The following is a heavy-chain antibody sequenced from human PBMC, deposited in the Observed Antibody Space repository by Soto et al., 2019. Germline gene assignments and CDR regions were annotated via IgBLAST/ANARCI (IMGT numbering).Heavy chain of an antibody. CDR1: GFTFGDYA. J-gene: IGHJ6*02. CDR3: TRGQPRSRDERVPATTYYYYGMDV. CDR2: IRSKAYGGTT. D-gene: IGHD2-2*01. V-gene: IGHV3-49*03. Sequence: QPGGSLRLSCAASGFTFGDYAMSWFRQAPGKGLEWVGFIRSKAYGGTTEYAASVKGRFTISRDDSKSIAYLQMNSLKTEDTAVYYCTRGQPRSRDERVPATTYYYYGMDVWGQGTTVTVSS.